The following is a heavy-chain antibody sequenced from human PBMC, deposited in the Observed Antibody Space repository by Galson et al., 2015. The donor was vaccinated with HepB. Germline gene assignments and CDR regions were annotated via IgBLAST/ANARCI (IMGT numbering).Heavy chain of an antibody. CDR3: AHQRSITGHTNSNYYYYYYMDV. CDR1: GGTFSSYA. Sequence: SVKVSCKASGGTFSSYAISWVRQAPGQGLEWMGGIIPIFGTANYAQKFQGRVTITADESTSTAYMELSSLRSEDTAVYYCAHQRSITGHTNSNYYYYYYMDVWGKGTTVTVSS. CDR2: IIPIFGTA. V-gene: IGHV1-69*13. J-gene: IGHJ6*03. D-gene: IGHD1-20*01.